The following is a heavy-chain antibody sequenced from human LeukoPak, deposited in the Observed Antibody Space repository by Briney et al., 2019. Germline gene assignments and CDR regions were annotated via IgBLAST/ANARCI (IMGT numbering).Heavy chain of an antibody. CDR3: SRHYYGSPLDY. Sequence: SEXLSLTCAVSGYSISSGYYWGWIRQPPGKGLEWIGSIYHSGRTYYNPSLKRRVTISGDKSKNHFSLTLSSVPASDTAVYYCSRHYYGSPLDYWGQGTLVTVSS. V-gene: IGHV4-38-2*01. CDR1: GYSISSGYY. D-gene: IGHD3-10*01. CDR2: IYHSGRT. J-gene: IGHJ4*02.